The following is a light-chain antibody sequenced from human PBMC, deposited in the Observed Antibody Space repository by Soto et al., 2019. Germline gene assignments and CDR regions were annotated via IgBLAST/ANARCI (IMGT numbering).Light chain of an antibody. CDR1: QSVSNF. Sequence: DIVLTQSPATLSLSPGERATLSCRASQSVSNFLAWYQQKPGQAPRLLIYDAYNRATGIPPRFSGSGSGTDFTLTISSLEPEDSAVYYCQQRHMWPITFGQGTRLEIK. V-gene: IGKV3-11*01. CDR3: QQRHMWPIT. CDR2: DAY. J-gene: IGKJ5*01.